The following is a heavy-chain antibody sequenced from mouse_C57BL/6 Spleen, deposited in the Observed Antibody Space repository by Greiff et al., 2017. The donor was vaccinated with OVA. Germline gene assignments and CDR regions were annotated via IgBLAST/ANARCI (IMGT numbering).Heavy chain of an antibody. J-gene: IGHJ4*01. V-gene: IGHV1-82*01. CDR3: CYGSSLYYYAMDY. CDR2: IYPGDGDT. Sequence: VQLQQSGPELVKPGASVKISCKASGYAFSSSWMNWVKQRPGKGLEWIGRIYPGDGDTNYNGKFKGKATLTADKSSSTAYMQLSSLTSEDSAVYVCCYGSSLYYYAMDYWGQGTSVTVSS. CDR1: GYAFSSSW. D-gene: IGHD1-1*01.